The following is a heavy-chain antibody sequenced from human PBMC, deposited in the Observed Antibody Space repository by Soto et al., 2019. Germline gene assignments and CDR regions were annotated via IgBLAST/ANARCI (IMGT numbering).Heavy chain of an antibody. CDR2: ISYSGTT. V-gene: IGHV4-59*01. D-gene: IGHD5-18*01. CDR3: AREGYNFGPFDY. J-gene: IGHJ4*02. Sequence: TLSLTCTVSGGSLSSYYWSWIRRPPGMGLEWIASISYSGTTNYNSSLKSRVTISIDTSKNQFSLKFNSVTAADTAVYYCAREGYNFGPFDYWGQGALVTVSS. CDR1: GGSLSSYY.